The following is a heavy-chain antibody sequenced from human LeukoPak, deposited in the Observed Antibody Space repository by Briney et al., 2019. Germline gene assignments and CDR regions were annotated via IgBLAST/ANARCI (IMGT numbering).Heavy chain of an antibody. J-gene: IGHJ4*02. CDR3: ARQYCSSTSCYTSFDY. V-gene: IGHV4-59*01. CDR1: GGSISSYY. D-gene: IGHD2-2*02. Sequence: SETLSLTCSVSGGSISSYYWSWIRQPPGKGLEWIGYIYYSGSTNYNPSLKSRVTISVDTSKNQFSLKPSSVTAADTAVYYCARQYCSSTSCYTSFDYWGQGTLVTVSS. CDR2: IYYSGST.